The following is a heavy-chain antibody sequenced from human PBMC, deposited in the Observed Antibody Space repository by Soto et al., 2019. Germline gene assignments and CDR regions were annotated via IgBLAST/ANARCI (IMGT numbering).Heavy chain of an antibody. J-gene: IGHJ3*02. Sequence: QVQLVESGGGLVKPGGSLRLSCAASGFTFSDYYMSWIRQAPGKGLEWVSYISSSGSTIYYADSVKGRFTISRDNAKNSLYLQSNSLRAEETAVYYCARGRPIVVVPAAIGSAFDIWGQGTMVTVSS. CDR2: ISSSGSTI. CDR1: GFTFSDYY. D-gene: IGHD2-2*01. CDR3: ARGRPIVVVPAAIGSAFDI. V-gene: IGHV3-11*01.